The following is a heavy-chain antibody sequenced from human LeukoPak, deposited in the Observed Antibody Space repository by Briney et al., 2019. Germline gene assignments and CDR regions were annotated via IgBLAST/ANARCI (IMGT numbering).Heavy chain of an antibody. CDR2: IYYSGST. D-gene: IGHD3-22*01. J-gene: IGHJ5*02. Sequence: SETLSLTCTVSGGSISSYYWSWIRRPPGKGLEWVGYIYYSGSTNYNPSLKSRVTISVDTSKNQFSLKLSSVTAADAAVYYCARDSSGYYPYNWFDPWGQGTLVTVSS. CDR3: ARDSSGYYPYNWFDP. V-gene: IGHV4-59*01. CDR1: GGSISSYY.